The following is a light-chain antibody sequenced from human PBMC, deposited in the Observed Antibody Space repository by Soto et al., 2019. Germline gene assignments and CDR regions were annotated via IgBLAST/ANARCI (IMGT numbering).Light chain of an antibody. CDR1: SSNIGSNY. J-gene: IGLJ2*01. CDR2: RNH. Sequence: QSVLTKPPSASGTPGQRVTISWSGSSSNIGSNYVYWYQQLPGTAPKLLIYRNHQRPSGVPDRFSGSKSGTSASLAISGLRSEDDDEYYCAAWDDSLSGPLFGGGTKLTVL. CDR3: AAWDDSLSGPL. V-gene: IGLV1-47*01.